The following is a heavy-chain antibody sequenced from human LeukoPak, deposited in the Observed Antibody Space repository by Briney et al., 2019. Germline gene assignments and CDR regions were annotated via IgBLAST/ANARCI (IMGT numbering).Heavy chain of an antibody. CDR1: GFTFSSYG. CDR2: IWYDGSNK. Sequence: PGRSLRLSCAASGFTFSSYGMHWVRQAPGKGLEWVAVIWYDGSNKYYADSVKGRFTISRDNSKNTLYLQMNSLRAEDTAVYYCARECGRGYGRDYYYGMDVWGQGTTVTVSS. D-gene: IGHD5-12*01. J-gene: IGHJ6*02. V-gene: IGHV3-33*01. CDR3: ARECGRGYGRDYYYGMDV.